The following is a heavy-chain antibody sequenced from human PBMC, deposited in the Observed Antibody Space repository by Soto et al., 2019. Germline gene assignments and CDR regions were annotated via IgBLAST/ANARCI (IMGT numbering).Heavy chain of an antibody. J-gene: IGHJ4*02. Sequence: VGSLRLSCAASGFTFSTYAMTWVRKAPGRGLEWVSTILHDETPFYTDSVKGWFTISRDNVRGTLYLQMNGLRVEDAALYFCAKDLFPTSGQRFFFESWGQGSLVTVSS. CDR3: AKDLFPTSGQRFFFES. CDR1: GFTFSTYA. V-gene: IGHV3-23*01. CDR2: ILHDETP. D-gene: IGHD2-21*01.